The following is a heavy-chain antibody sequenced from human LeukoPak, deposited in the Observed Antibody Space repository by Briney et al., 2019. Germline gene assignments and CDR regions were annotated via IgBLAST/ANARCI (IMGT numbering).Heavy chain of an antibody. CDR3: ARDRRLRFLEWSSIGYFQH. Sequence: GASVKVSCKASGYTFTSYGIIWVRQAPGQGLEWMGGIRTYVDNANYAERLQGRVTMTTDTSTSTAYMELRSLRSDDTAVYYCARDRRLRFLEWSSIGYFQHWGQGTLVTVSS. CDR2: IRTYVDNA. J-gene: IGHJ1*01. D-gene: IGHD3-3*01. CDR1: GYTFTSYG. V-gene: IGHV1-18*01.